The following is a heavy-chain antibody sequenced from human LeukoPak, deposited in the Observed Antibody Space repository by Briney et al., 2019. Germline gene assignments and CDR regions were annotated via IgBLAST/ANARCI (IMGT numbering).Heavy chain of an antibody. CDR2: ISGTGGST. V-gene: IGHV3-23*01. CDR3: AHPGATNVGY. Sequence: GGSLRLSCETSGFYFSSFAMSWVRKAPGKGPEWVSTISGTGGSTYYAASVKGRFTISRDNSNNTVSLQMDSLRAEDTAIYYCAHPGATNVGYWGLGTLVTVSP. D-gene: IGHD1-26*01. J-gene: IGHJ1*01. CDR1: GFYFSSFA.